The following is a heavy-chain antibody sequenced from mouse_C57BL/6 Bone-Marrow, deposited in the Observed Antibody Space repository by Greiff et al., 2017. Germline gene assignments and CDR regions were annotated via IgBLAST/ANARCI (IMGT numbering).Heavy chain of an antibody. J-gene: IGHJ3*01. V-gene: IGHV5-9-1*02. Sequence: EVKLVESGEGLVKPGGSLKLSCAASGFTFSSYAMSWVRQTPEKRLEWVAYISSGGDYIYYADTVKGRFTISRDNARNTLYLQMSSLKSEDTAMYYCTREWEGGAWFASWGQGTLVTVSA. CDR2: ISSGGDYI. CDR1: GFTFSSYA. CDR3: TREWEGGAWFAS. D-gene: IGHD1-3*01.